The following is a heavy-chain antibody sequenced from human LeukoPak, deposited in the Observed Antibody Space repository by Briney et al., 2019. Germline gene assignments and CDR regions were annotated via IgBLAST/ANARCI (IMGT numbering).Heavy chain of an antibody. CDR2: IIPIFGTA. Sequence: ASVKVSCKASGGTFSSYAISWVRQAPGQRLEWMGGIIPIFGTANYAQKFQGRVTITADKSTSTAYMELSSLRSEDTAVYYCARGKYYYDSSGYYRLSGFDYWGQGTLVTVSS. V-gene: IGHV1-69*06. CDR3: ARGKYYYDSSGYYRLSGFDY. J-gene: IGHJ4*02. D-gene: IGHD3-22*01. CDR1: GGTFSSYA.